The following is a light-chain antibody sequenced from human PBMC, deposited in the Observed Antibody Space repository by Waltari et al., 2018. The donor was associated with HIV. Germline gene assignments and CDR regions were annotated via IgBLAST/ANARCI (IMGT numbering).Light chain of an antibody. J-gene: IGLJ1*01. Sequence: SALIQPASVSVSPGQSITIPCSGSSLDIGLDNYVSRYQQFSGEATKLIIYDVHKRPAGVSDLFSCSKSGSAACLTISGRQTDDEAGYFCSTFSSGPSLYIFGGGTQVSVL. CDR1: SLDIGLDNY. V-gene: IGLV2-14*03. CDR3: STFSSGPSLYI. CDR2: DVH.